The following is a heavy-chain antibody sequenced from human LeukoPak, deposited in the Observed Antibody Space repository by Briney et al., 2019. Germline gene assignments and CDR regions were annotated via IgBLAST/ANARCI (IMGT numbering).Heavy chain of an antibody. D-gene: IGHD5-12*01. J-gene: IGHJ5*02. CDR3: AKYGGYRVFDP. CDR2: IYFSGVT. CDR1: GGSISDNY. V-gene: IGHV4-59*12. Sequence: SETLSLTCTVSGGSISDNYWSWIRQPPGKGLEWIGYIYFSGVTYYNPSLKSRVTISVDASKTQFSLRLISVTAADTAVYYCAKYGGYRVFDPWGQGTLVTVSS.